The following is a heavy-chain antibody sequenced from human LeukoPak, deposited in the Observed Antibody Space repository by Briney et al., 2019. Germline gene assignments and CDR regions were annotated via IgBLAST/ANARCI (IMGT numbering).Heavy chain of an antibody. CDR1: GYTFTAYY. CDR2: IKPNSGGT. Sequence: ASVKVSCKASGYTFTAYYIHWVRQAPGQGLEWMGWIKPNSGGTKYAQNFQDRVTLTKDTPINTAYMELSRLRSDDTDIYYCTRDSLPGIIASIFDSWGQGTLVTVSS. J-gene: IGHJ4*02. V-gene: IGHV1-2*02. CDR3: TRDSLPGIIASIFDS. D-gene: IGHD3-10*01.